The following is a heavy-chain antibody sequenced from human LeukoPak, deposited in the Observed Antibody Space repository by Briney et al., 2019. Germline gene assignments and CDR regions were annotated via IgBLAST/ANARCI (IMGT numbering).Heavy chain of an antibody. V-gene: IGHV3-66*02. J-gene: IGHJ4*02. CDR2: IYNGGTT. CDR1: GVTSNY. Sequence: GGSLRLSCAASGVTSNYMTWVRQAPGKGLEWVSVIYNGGTTYYADAVKGQFTISRDNSKSTLFVYLQMSSLRTDDTALYYCAGGGEAARSLAYWGRGALVTVSS. D-gene: IGHD6-6*01. CDR3: AGGGEAARSLAY.